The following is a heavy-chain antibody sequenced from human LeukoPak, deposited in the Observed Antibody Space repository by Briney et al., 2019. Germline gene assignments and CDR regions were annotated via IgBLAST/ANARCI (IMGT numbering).Heavy chain of an antibody. D-gene: IGHD1-1*01. CDR2: INHSGST. V-gene: IGHV4-34*01. Sequence: SETLSLICAVYGGSFSGYYWSWIRQPPGKGREWIVEINHSGSTNYNPSLKSRVTISVDTSKNQFALKLSSGTAADTAVYYCARGVNDSGADYWVQGTLVTVSS. CDR3: ARGVNDSGADY. J-gene: IGHJ4*02. CDR1: GGSFSGYY.